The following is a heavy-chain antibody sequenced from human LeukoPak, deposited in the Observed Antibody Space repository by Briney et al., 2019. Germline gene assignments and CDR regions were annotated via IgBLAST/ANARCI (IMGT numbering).Heavy chain of an antibody. CDR1: RYTFSNYY. CDR2: INPFGGRA. D-gene: IGHD3-22*01. V-gene: IGHV1-46*01. CDR3: ARGILYDSSGGYSYSNWIAS. Sequence: GAPVRVSCTASRYTFSNYYMHWVRQAPGQGLEWRGVINPFGGRANFAQKFKGRVTMTREPSTSTVYMELSSLRSEDTAVYYCARGILYDSSGGYSYSNWIASWGQGTLVTVSS. J-gene: IGHJ5*02.